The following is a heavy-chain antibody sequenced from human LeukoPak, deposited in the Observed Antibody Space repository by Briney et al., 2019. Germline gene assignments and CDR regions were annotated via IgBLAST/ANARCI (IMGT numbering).Heavy chain of an antibody. CDR3: ARDGGLQSHFDF. V-gene: IGHV4-59*01. Sequence: SETLSLTRNVIGDSSTDYYWSSIRQPPGKGLEWIGYIYYNENSNYSPSLKGRVTLSVDTSRNQFSLHLASVTPAHTAMYYCARDGGLQSHFDFWGQGIMVTVAS. CDR2: IYYNENS. CDR1: GDSSTDYY. D-gene: IGHD3-16*01. J-gene: IGHJ4*02.